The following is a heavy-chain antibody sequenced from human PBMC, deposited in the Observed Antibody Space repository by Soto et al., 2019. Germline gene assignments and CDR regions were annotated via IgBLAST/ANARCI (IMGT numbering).Heavy chain of an antibody. D-gene: IGHD4-4*01. J-gene: IGHJ2*01. CDR2: IYYSGST. Sequence: PSETLSLTCTVSGGSISSGGYYWSWIRQHPGKGLEWIGYIYYSGSTYYNPSLKSRVTISVDTSKNQFSLKLSSVTAADTAVYYCARDPRNYSQHLWYFYLWGRGTLVTVSS. CDR1: GGSISSGGYY. V-gene: IGHV4-31*03. CDR3: ARDPRNYSQHLWYFYL.